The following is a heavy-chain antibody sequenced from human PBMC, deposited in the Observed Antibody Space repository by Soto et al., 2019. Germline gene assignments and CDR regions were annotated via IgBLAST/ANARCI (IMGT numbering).Heavy chain of an antibody. D-gene: IGHD6-6*01. CDR1: GFTFSSYA. CDR3: AKDPSRTIAARPDGGGWFDP. V-gene: IGHV3-23*01. J-gene: IGHJ5*02. Sequence: EVQLLESGGGLVHPGGSLRLSCAASGFTFSSYAMSWVRQAPGKGLEWVSAISGSGGSTYYADSVKGRFTISRDNSKNTLYLQMNSLRAEDTAVYYCAKDPSRTIAARPDGGGWFDPWGQGTLVTVSS. CDR2: ISGSGGST.